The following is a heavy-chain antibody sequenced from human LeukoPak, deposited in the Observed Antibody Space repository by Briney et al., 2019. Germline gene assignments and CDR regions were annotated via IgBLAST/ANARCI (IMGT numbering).Heavy chain of an antibody. CDR1: GFTFSSYG. CDR2: ISYDGSNK. D-gene: IGHD6-13*01. J-gene: IGHJ6*02. V-gene: IGHV3-30*03. Sequence: GRSLRLSCAASGFTFSSYGMHWVRQAPGKGLEWVAVISYDGSNKYYADSVKGRFTISRDNSKNTLYLQMNSLRAEDTAVYYCARRRAAAAGKVYGMDVWGQGTTVTVSS. CDR3: ARRRAAAAGKVYGMDV.